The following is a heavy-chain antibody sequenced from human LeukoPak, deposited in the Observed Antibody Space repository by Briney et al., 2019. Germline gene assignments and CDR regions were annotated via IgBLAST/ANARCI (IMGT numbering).Heavy chain of an antibody. D-gene: IGHD3-9*01. V-gene: IGHV3-9*01. J-gene: IGHJ6*02. CDR2: ISWNSGSI. CDR1: GFTFDDYA. CDR3: AKMVDDILTGYYFYYYYGMDV. Sequence: PGGSLRLSCAASGFTFDDYAMHWVRQAPGKGLEWVSGISWNSGSIGYADSVKGRFTISRDNSKNTLYLQMNSLRAEDTAVYYCAKMVDDILTGYYFYYYYGMDVWGQGTTVTVSS.